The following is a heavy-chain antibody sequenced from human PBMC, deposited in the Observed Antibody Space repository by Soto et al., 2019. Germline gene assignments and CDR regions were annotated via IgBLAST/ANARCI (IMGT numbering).Heavy chain of an antibody. D-gene: IGHD2-2*01. CDR1: GGSFSGYY. V-gene: IGHV4-34*01. CDR3: ASDSLGYCSSTSCDAFDI. CDR2: INHSGST. Sequence: SETLSLTCAVYGGSFSGYYWSWIRQPPGKGLEWIGEINHSGSTNYNPSLKSRVTISVDTSKNQFSLKLSSVTAADTAVYYCASDSLGYCSSTSCDAFDIWGQGTMVTVSS. J-gene: IGHJ3*02.